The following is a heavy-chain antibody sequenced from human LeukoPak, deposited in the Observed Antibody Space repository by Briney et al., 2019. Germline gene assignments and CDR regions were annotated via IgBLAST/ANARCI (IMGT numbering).Heavy chain of an antibody. J-gene: IGHJ3*02. CDR3: ARVESWEHSGSSQDAVDI. D-gene: IGHD1-26*01. CDR2: ISGYNGNT. V-gene: IGHV1-18*01. CDR1: GYTFTTYN. Sequence: GASVKVSCEASGYTFTTYNINWVRQAPGQGLEWMGWISGYNGNTNYAQKLQGRVTMTTDTSTSTAYMELSSLRSEDTAVYYCARVESWEHSGSSQDAVDIWGQGTMVTVSS.